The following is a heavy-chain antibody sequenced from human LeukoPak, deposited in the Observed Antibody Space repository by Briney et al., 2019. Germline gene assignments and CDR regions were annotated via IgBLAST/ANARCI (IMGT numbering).Heavy chain of an antibody. D-gene: IGHD2-8*01. CDR3: ARRVDCTNGVCPDYFDY. J-gene: IGHJ4*02. CDR1: GYSFTSYW. Sequence: GESLKISCKGSGYSFTSYWIGWVRQMPGKGLEWMGIIYPGDSDTRYSPSFQGQVTISADKSISTAYLQWSSLKASDTAMYYCARRVDCTNGVCPDYFDYWGQGTLVTVSS. V-gene: IGHV5-51*01. CDR2: IYPGDSDT.